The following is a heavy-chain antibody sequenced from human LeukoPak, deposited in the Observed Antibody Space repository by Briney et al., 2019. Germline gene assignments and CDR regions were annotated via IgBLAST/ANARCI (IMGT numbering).Heavy chain of an antibody. V-gene: IGHV4-31*03. Sequence: TSETLSLTCTVSGASLNAGGYYWTWIRQHPGKGLEWIGYIHNSGITYYNPSLKSRVNMFLETSANQFSLRLTSVTAADTAVYYCAREGRHTLWYDPWGQGTLVTVSS. CDR1: GASLNAGGYY. J-gene: IGHJ5*02. CDR2: IHNSGIT. CDR3: AREGRHTLWYDP. D-gene: IGHD1-26*01.